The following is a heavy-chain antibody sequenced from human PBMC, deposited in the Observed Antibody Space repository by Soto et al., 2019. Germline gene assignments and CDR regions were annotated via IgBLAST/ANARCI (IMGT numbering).Heavy chain of an antibody. Sequence: EVQLLESGGGLVQPGGSLRLSCAASGVSFSNYAMNWVRQAPGKGLEWVSGISHSGSSTYYADSVKCRFTISRDNSKNTLYLQMNSPRAEDTAVYYCAKGSWVHHGSEGGNWLDPWGQGTLVTVSS. CDR1: GVSFSNYA. CDR3: AKGSWVHHGSEGGNWLDP. J-gene: IGHJ5*02. V-gene: IGHV3-23*01. D-gene: IGHD3-10*01. CDR2: ISHSGSST.